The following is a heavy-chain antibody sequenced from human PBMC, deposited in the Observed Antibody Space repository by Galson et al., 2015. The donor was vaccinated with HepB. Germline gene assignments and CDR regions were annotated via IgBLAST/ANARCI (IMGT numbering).Heavy chain of an antibody. CDR2: IYYSGST. CDR1: GYSISSGYY. V-gene: IGHV4-38-2*02. Sequence: ETLSLTCTVSGYSISSGYYWGWIRQPPGKGLEWIGSIYYSGSTYYNPSLKSRVTISVDTSKNQFSLKLSSVTAADTAVYYCARQILLWFGELFMGGWFDPWGQGTLVTVSS. CDR3: ARQILLWFGELFMGGWFDP. D-gene: IGHD3-10*01. J-gene: IGHJ5*02.